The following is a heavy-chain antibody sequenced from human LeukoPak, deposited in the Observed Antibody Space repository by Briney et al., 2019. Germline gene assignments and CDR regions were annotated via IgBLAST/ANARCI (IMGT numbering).Heavy chain of an antibody. D-gene: IGHD6-13*01. Sequence: PGGSLRLSCAASGFPFSSYGMSWVRQAPGKGLEWVSTVSGSGRWTYYADSVKGRFTISRDNSNNTLYVQMNSLRAEDTAIYYCVRVGSSWYDNPPFDFWGQGTLVAVSS. CDR1: GFPFSSYG. CDR2: VSGSGRWT. J-gene: IGHJ4*02. V-gene: IGHV3-23*01. CDR3: VRVGSSWYDNPPFDF.